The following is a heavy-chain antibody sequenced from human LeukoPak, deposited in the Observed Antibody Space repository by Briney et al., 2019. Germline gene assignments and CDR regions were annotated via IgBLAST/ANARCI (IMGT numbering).Heavy chain of an antibody. J-gene: IGHJ4*02. CDR2: IYTSGST. V-gene: IGHV4-61*02. CDR3: AIHSAMGSHDY. D-gene: IGHD2-21*01. CDR1: GGSISSGSYY. Sequence: SQTLSLTCTVSGGSISSGSYYWSWIRQPAGKGLEWIGRIYTSGSTNYNPSLKSRVTISVDTSKNQFSLKLSSVTAADTAVYYCAIHSAMGSHDYWGQGTPVTVSS.